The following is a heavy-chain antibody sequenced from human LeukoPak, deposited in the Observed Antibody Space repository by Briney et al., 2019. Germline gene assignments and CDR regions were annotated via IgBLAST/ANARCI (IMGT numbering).Heavy chain of an antibody. CDR1: GFTFSSYW. J-gene: IGHJ4*02. CDR3: ARGPGVRCSSTSCSRDGDY. CDR2: INSDGSST. V-gene: IGHV3-74*01. Sequence: PGGPLRLSCAASGFTFSSYWMHWVRQAPGKGLVWVSRINSDGSSTSYADSVKGRFTISRDNAKNTLYLQMNSLRAEDTAVYYCARGPGVRCSSTSCSRDGDYWGQGTLVTVSS. D-gene: IGHD2-2*01.